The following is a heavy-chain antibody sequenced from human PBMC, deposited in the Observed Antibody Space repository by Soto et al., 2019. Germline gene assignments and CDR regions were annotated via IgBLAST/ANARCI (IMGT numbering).Heavy chain of an antibody. CDR3: AKSRAYYYDSSRYYYCGY. Sequence: SETLSLTCTVSGGSISSGGYYWSWIRQHPGKGLEWIGYIYYSGSTYYNPSLKSRVTISVDTSKNQFSLKLSSVTAADTAVYYCAKSRAYYYDSSRYYYCGYWGLGTLVNVYS. D-gene: IGHD3-22*01. CDR2: IYYSGST. J-gene: IGHJ4*02. V-gene: IGHV4-31*03. CDR1: GGSISSGGYY.